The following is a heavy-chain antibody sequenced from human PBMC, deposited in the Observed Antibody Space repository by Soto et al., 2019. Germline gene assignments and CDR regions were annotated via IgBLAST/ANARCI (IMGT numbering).Heavy chain of an antibody. Sequence: QVQLVQSGAEVKKPGASVKVSCKASGYTFTSYGISWVRQAPGQGLEWMGWISAYNGNTNYAQKLQGRVTMTTETSTSTAYMELRSQRSDATAVYSCAMDYRAEQWGWQLGQVYYFDYRGQGTLVTVSS. J-gene: IGHJ4*01. CDR3: AMDYRAEQWGWQLGQVYYFDY. D-gene: IGHD6-6*01. CDR2: ISAYNGNT. CDR1: GYTFTSYG. V-gene: IGHV1-18*01.